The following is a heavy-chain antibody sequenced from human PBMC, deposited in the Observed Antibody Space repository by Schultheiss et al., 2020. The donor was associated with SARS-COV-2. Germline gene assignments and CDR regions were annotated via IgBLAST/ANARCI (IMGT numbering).Heavy chain of an antibody. CDR3: ARDRWLKEYDSSGYYYGMDV. D-gene: IGHD3-22*01. Sequence: GESLKISCAASGFTVSSNYMSWVRQAPGKGLEWVSVIYSGGSTYYADSVKGRFTISRDNSKNTLYLQMNSLRAEDTAVYYCARDRWLKEYDSSGYYYGMDVWGQGTTVTVSS. CDR1: GFTVSSNY. J-gene: IGHJ6*02. CDR2: IYSGGST. V-gene: IGHV3-53*01.